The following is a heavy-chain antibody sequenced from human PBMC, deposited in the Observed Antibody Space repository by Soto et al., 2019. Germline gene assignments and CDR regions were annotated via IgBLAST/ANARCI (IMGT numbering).Heavy chain of an antibody. CDR1: GYTFTSYA. CDR3: ARVNYYDSSGYYYLTPLDY. V-gene: IGHV1-3*01. CDR2: INAGNGNT. D-gene: IGHD3-22*01. Sequence: EASVKVSCKASGYTFTSYAMHWVRQATGQRLEWMGWINAGNGNTKYSQKFQGRVTITRDTSASTAYMELSSLRSEDTAVYYCARVNYYDSSGYYYLTPLDYWGQGTLVTVSS. J-gene: IGHJ4*02.